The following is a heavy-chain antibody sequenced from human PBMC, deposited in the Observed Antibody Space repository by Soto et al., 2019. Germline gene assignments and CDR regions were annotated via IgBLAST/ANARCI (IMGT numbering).Heavy chain of an antibody. CDR3: NHMRGSGLYGIGV. V-gene: IGHV2-5*04. CDR2: IYSNDDK. CDR1: VFSLCTSRLG. Sequence: SGPTLVNPAQCRTLTCALAVFSLCTSRLGAGWVRQPTGKALVCLALIYSNDDKRFSRSMKSRLTITKYTSIKQVILTMTNMEPVDAGMYYCNHMRGSGLYGIGVRGQGTTVTVAS. J-gene: IGHJ6*02. D-gene: IGHD3-10*01.